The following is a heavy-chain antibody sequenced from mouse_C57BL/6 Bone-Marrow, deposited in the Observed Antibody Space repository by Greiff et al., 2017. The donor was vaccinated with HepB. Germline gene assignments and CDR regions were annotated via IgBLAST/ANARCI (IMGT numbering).Heavy chain of an antibody. CDR1: GYTFTSYW. CDR2: IDPSDSYT. Sequence: QVQLKQPGAELVRPGTSVKLSCKASGYTFTSYWMHWVKQRPGQGLEWIGVIDPSDSYTNYNQKFKGKATLTVDTSSSTAYMQLSSLTSEDSAVYYCARSGTTLYWGQGTTLTVSS. V-gene: IGHV1-59*01. J-gene: IGHJ2*01. D-gene: IGHD1-1*01. CDR3: ARSGTTLY.